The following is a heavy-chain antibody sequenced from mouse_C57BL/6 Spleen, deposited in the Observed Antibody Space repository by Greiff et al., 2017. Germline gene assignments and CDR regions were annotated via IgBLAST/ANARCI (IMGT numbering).Heavy chain of an antibody. Sequence: VQLVESGPGLVQPSQSLSITCTVSGFSLTSYGVHWVRQSPGKGLELLGVIWSGGSTDYNAAFISRLSISKDNSKSQVFFKMNSLQADDTAIYYCARIWDYDSWFAYWGQGTLVTVSA. J-gene: IGHJ3*01. CDR2: IWSGGST. CDR3: ARIWDYDSWFAY. D-gene: IGHD2-4*01. CDR1: GFSLTSYG. V-gene: IGHV2-2*01.